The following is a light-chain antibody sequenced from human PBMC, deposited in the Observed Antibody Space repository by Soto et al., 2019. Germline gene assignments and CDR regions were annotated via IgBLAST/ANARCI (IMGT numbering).Light chain of an antibody. Sequence: EIVLTQSPGTLSLSPGERATLSCRASQSVSSNYLAWYQQKPGQAPRLLISGVSSRATGIPDRFSGSGSGTNFSLTISSLEPEDIAVYYCQQYCSPPRTFGQGTKVEIK. CDR3: QQYCSPPRT. J-gene: IGKJ1*01. CDR1: QSVSSNY. V-gene: IGKV3-20*01. CDR2: GVS.